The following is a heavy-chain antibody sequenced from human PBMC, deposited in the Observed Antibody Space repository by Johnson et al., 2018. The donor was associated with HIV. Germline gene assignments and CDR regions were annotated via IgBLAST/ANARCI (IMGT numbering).Heavy chain of an antibody. CDR2: ISYDGSDK. V-gene: IGHV3-30*04. D-gene: IGHD1-26*01. CDR1: GFTFNSYA. CDR3: AKSGFSGSYQGAYDI. Sequence: QVQLVESGGGVVQPGRSLRLSCAASGFTFNSYAMHWVRQAPGKGLEWVAVISYDGSDKYYADSVKGRFTISRDSSKNTLYLQMNSLRAEDTAVYYCAKSGFSGSYQGAYDIWGQGTMVTVSS. J-gene: IGHJ3*02.